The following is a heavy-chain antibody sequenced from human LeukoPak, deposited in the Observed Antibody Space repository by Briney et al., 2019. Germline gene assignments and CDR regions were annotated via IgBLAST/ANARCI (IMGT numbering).Heavy chain of an antibody. Sequence: GGSLRLSCAASGFTFSNYVMNWVRQAPGKGLEWVSVIYSGGSTYYADSVKGRFTISRDNSKNTLYLQMNSLRAEDTAVYYCARFRSGSHDYFDYWGQGTLVTVSS. CDR2: IYSGGST. CDR3: ARFRSGSHDYFDY. J-gene: IGHJ4*02. D-gene: IGHD3-10*01. CDR1: GFTFSNYV. V-gene: IGHV3-53*01.